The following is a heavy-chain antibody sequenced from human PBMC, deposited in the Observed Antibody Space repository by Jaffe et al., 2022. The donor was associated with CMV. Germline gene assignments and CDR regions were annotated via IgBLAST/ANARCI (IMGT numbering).Heavy chain of an antibody. D-gene: IGHD3-16*01. CDR3: ARDRRGTPNYYYYYMDV. CDR1: GFTFSDYY. CDR2: ISSSSSYT. V-gene: IGHV3-11*06. Sequence: QVQLVESGGGLVKPGGSLRLSCAASGFTFSDYYMSWIRQAPGKGLEWVSYISSSSSYTNYADSVKGRFTISRDNAKNSLYLQMNSLRAEDTAVYYCARDRRGTPNYYYYYMDVWGKGTTVTVSS. J-gene: IGHJ6*03.